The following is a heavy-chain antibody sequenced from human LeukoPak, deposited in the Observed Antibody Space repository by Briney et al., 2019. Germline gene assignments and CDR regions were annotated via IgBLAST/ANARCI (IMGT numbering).Heavy chain of an antibody. Sequence: PGGSLRPSCTASGFTFSAYAMHWVRQAPGKGLEWVAVISYGETNYYYAESVKGRFSISRDDSKNTLVLQMNSLTTEDTGVYYCARARTGSYYSTFEHWGPGTLVSVSS. V-gene: IGHV3-30*04. J-gene: IGHJ1*01. CDR2: ISYGETNY. CDR1: GFTFSAYA. D-gene: IGHD3-10*01. CDR3: ARARTGSYYSTFEH.